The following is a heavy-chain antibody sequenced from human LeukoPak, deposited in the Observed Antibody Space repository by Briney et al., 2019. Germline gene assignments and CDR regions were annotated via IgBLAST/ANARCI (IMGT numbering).Heavy chain of an antibody. J-gene: IGHJ4*02. CDR2: ISSNGGST. D-gene: IGHD2-15*01. Sequence: PGGSLRLSCSASGFTFSSYAMHWVHQAPGKGLEYVSAISSNGGSTYYADSVKGRFTISRDNSKNTLYLQMSSLRAEDTAVYYCVKDRAGYCSGGSCQDLDYWGQGTLVTVSS. V-gene: IGHV3-64D*06. CDR1: GFTFSSYA. CDR3: VKDRAGYCSGGSCQDLDY.